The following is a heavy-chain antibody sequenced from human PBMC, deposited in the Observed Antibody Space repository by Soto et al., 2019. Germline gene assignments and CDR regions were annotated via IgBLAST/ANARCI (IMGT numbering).Heavy chain of an antibody. CDR1: GYTFTDYW. J-gene: IGHJ4*02. Sequence: GESLKISCKGSGYTFTDYWIGWVRQLPGKGLEWMGIIYPGDSDTRYSPSFQGQVTITADKSTSTAYLQWNTLKASDTAMYYCASSFEAWRPDYWGQGTLVTVSS. V-gene: IGHV5-51*01. CDR3: ASSFEAWRPDY. D-gene: IGHD3-3*01. CDR2: IYPGDSDT.